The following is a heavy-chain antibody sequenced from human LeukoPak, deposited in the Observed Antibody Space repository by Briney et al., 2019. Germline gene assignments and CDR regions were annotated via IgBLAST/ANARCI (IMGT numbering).Heavy chain of an antibody. CDR1: GGSINNDF. D-gene: IGHD6-19*01. V-gene: IGHV4-4*07. J-gene: IGHJ4*02. CDR3: ARVYSSGWPYYFDY. CDR2: LYTSGST. Sequence: SETLSLTCTVSGGSINNDFLTWVRQPAGKALEWIGRLYTSGSTTYNPSLKSRVTMSLDTSMTQFSLKLKSVTAADTAVYYCARVYSSGWPYYFDYWGQGTLVTVSS.